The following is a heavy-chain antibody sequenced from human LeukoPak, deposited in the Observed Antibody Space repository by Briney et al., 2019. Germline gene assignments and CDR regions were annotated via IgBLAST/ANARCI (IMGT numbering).Heavy chain of an antibody. Sequence: GGSLRLSCAASGFTFSSFDMHWVRQPPGQGLEWVSTIRAASDTYYPGSVEGRFTLSRDNAKNSLYLQMNSPTAGDTAVYYCARGPPRGKYYYMDVWGKGTTVTVSS. V-gene: IGHV3-13*01. J-gene: IGHJ6*03. D-gene: IGHD1-1*01. CDR1: GFTFSSFD. CDR2: IRAASDT. CDR3: ARGPPRGKYYYMDV.